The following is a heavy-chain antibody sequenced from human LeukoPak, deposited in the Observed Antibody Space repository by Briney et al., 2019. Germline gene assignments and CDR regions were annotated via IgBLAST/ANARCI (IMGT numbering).Heavy chain of an antibody. CDR3: ARDPPDYGSGSYYYY. Sequence: QAGGSLRLSCAASGFTFSSYGMHWVRQAPGKGLEWVAVIWYDGSNKYNADSVKGRFTISRDNSKNTLYLQMNSLRAEDTAVYYCARDPPDYGSGSYYYYWGQGTLVTVSS. V-gene: IGHV3-33*01. CDR1: GFTFSSYG. J-gene: IGHJ4*02. CDR2: IWYDGSNK. D-gene: IGHD3-10*01.